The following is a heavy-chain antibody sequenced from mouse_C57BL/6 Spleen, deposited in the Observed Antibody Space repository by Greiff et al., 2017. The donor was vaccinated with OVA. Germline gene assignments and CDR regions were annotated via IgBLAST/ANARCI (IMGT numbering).Heavy chain of an antibody. CDR1: GYTFTSYG. CDR2: IYPRSGNT. D-gene: IGHD4-1*01. V-gene: IGHV1-81*01. Sequence: VNLVESGAELARPGASVKLSCKASGYTFTSYGISWVKQRTGQGLEWIGEIYPRSGNTYYNEKFKGKATLTADKSSSTAYMELRSLTSEDSAVYFCARWDDGYAMDYWGQGTSVTVSS. CDR3: ARWDDGYAMDY. J-gene: IGHJ4*01.